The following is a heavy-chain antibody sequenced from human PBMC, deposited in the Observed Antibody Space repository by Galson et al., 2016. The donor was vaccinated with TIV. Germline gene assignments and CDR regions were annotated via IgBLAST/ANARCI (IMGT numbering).Heavy chain of an antibody. D-gene: IGHD3-22*01. CDR3: VRADSSGYYYYFDY. Sequence: PALVKPTQTLTLTCSFSGFSLSTTGVRVNWIRQPPGKTLEWLARIDWDDDKFYSTFLKTRLTISKDTSRNQVVLTMTNMDPVDTAMYFCVRADSSGYYYYFDYWGQGTLATVSS. J-gene: IGHJ4*02. CDR1: GFSLSTTGVR. CDR2: IDWDDDK. V-gene: IGHV2-70*04.